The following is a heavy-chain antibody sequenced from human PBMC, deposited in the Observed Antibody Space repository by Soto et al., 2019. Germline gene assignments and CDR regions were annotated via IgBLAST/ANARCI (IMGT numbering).Heavy chain of an antibody. CDR1: GGSFSGYY. CDR3: ARVHGDFWSGYSS. CDR2: INHSGST. V-gene: IGHV4-34*01. J-gene: IGHJ5*02. D-gene: IGHD3-3*01. Sequence: PSETLSLTCAVYGGSFSGYYWSWIRQPPGKGLEWIGEINHSGSTNYNPSLKSRATISVDTSKNQFSLKLSSVTAADTAVYYCARVHGDFWSGYSSWGQGTLVTVSP.